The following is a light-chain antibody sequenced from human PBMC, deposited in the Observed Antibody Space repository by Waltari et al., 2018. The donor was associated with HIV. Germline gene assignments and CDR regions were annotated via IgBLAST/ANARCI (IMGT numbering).Light chain of an antibody. V-gene: IGLV2-14*01. Sequence: QSALSQPASVSGSPGQSLTITFTGTSSDAGGYNYVSWYPQPPDRAPKLMVYEGSSRPSVLSSPLAGSKAGNTDFQDSAGLQAEDYADYCCSSYTSSSSSHLFRTGTKVTGL. CDR2: EGS. CDR1: SSDAGGYNY. J-gene: IGLJ1*01. CDR3: SSYTSSSSSHL.